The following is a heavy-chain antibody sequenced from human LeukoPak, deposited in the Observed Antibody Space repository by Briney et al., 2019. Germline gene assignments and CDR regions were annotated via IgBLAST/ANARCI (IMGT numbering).Heavy chain of an antibody. CDR2: ISGSGTNT. CDR3: SRVVQDVTGADY. J-gene: IGHJ4*02. Sequence: GSLRLSCAASGFTFDTYALSWVRRAPGKGLEWVSAISGSGTNTYYADSVKGRFTISRDNAKNSLYLQMNSLRAEDTAVYYCSRVVQDVTGADYWGQGTLVIVSS. D-gene: IGHD3-9*01. V-gene: IGHV3-23*01. CDR1: GFTFDTYA.